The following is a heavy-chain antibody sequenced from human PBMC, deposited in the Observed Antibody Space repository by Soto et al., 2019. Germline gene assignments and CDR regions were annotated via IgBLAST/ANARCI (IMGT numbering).Heavy chain of an antibody. V-gene: IGHV4-59*02. CDR3: ARDGATSRV. D-gene: IGHD2-2*01. J-gene: IGHJ4*02. Sequence: QVQLQESGPGLVKPSETLSLTCSVSGGSVSGYYWTWIRQPPGKGLEWIGYVYFTGSTNYNPSLKSRVTISLDMSKNQFFLRLKSVTAADTAVYYCARDGATSRVWGQGTLVTVSS. CDR2: VYFTGST. CDR1: GGSVSGYY.